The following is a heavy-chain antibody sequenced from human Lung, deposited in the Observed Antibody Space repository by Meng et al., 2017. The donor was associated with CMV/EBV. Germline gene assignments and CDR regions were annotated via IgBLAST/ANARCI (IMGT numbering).Heavy chain of an antibody. V-gene: IGHV3-23*03. CDR2: IYSGDDST. Sequence: LXCAASGFTFSTFAMGWVRQAPGKGLQWVSVIYSGDDSTYYADSVKGRFTISRDNSKNMLYLQMNSLRAEDSAVYFCAKGKWGGYYYYYGMDVWGRGTTVTVSS. J-gene: IGHJ6*02. D-gene: IGHD1-26*01. CDR1: GFTFSTFA. CDR3: AKGKWGGYYYYYGMDV.